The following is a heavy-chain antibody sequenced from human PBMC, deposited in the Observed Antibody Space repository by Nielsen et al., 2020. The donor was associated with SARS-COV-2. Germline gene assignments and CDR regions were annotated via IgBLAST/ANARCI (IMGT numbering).Heavy chain of an antibody. D-gene: IGHD5-18*01. J-gene: IGHJ4*02. CDR1: GGTFSSYA. V-gene: IGHV1-69*05. Sequence: SVKVSCKASGGTFSSYAISWVRQAPGQGLEWMGGIIPIFGTANYAQKFQGRVTMTRNTSISTAYMELSSLRSEDTAVYYCARDDVDTAMVWGQGTLVTVSS. CDR2: IIPIFGTA. CDR3: ARDDVDTAMV.